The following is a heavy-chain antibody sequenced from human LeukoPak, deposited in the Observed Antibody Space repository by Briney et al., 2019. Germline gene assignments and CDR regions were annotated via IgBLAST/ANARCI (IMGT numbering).Heavy chain of an antibody. D-gene: IGHD4-23*01. CDR3: ARGFTVVIDY. Sequence: SETLSLTYTVSGGSLSSYYWSWIRQPPGKGLEWIGYIYYSGSTNYNPSLKSRVTISVDTSKNQFSLKLSSVTAADTAVYYCARGFTVVIDYWGQGTLVTVSS. CDR1: GGSLSSYY. CDR2: IYYSGST. J-gene: IGHJ4*02. V-gene: IGHV4-59*01.